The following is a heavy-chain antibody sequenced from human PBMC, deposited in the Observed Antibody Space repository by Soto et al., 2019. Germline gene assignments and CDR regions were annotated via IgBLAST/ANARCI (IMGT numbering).Heavy chain of an antibody. V-gene: IGHV1-3*01. J-gene: IGHJ4*02. Sequence: QVQLVQSGAELKNPGASVKVSCKASGYIFTNFPIHWVRQAPGQRLEWMGWINAANGDTGYSQKFQGRVTFTRDTSASIVYMEMSSLISEDTAVYYCARKDYYGSGCYYFVYWGQGTLVTVSS. D-gene: IGHD3-10*01. CDR2: INAANGDT. CDR1: GYIFTNFP. CDR3: ARKDYYGSGCYYFVY.